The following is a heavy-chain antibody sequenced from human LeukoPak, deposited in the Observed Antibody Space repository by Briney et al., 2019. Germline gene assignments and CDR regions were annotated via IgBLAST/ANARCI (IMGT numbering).Heavy chain of an antibody. CDR3: ARTTVVTAIRWNYFDY. Sequence: PSETLSLTCTVSGGSISGYYWSWIRQPAGKGLEWIGRIYTSGSTNYNPSLKSRVTMSVDTSKNQFSLKLSSVTAADTAVYYCARTTVVTAIRWNYFDYWGQGTLVTVSS. J-gene: IGHJ4*02. V-gene: IGHV4-4*07. CDR1: GGSISGYY. CDR2: IYTSGST. D-gene: IGHD2-21*02.